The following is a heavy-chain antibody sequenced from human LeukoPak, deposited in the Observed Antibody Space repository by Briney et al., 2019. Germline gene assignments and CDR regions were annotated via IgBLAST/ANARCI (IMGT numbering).Heavy chain of an antibody. CDR3: ASTQITMVRGAYFFDY. CDR1: GGSISSYY. CDR2: IYYSGST. J-gene: IGHJ4*02. Sequence: PSETLSLTCTVSGGSISSYYWSWIRQPPGKGLEWIGYIYYSGSTNYNPSLKSRVTISVDTSKNQFSLKLSSVTAADTAVYHCASTQITMVRGAYFFDYWGQGTLVTVSS. D-gene: IGHD3-10*01. V-gene: IGHV4-59*01.